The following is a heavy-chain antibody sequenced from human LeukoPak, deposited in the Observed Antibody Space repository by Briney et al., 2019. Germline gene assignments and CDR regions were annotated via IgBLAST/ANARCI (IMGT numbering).Heavy chain of an antibody. CDR1: GFIFSNYA. V-gene: IGHV3-23*01. Sequence: GGSLRLSCAASGFIFSNYAISWVRQAPGKGLEWVSAIGGRDSGTYYADSVRGRFTVSRDDPKNTLYLQMNTLRAEDMAVYYCAKWGDYDILTGYYDSDYWGQGTLVTVSS. D-gene: IGHD3-9*01. CDR3: AKWGDYDILTGYYDSDY. J-gene: IGHJ4*02. CDR2: IGGRDSGT.